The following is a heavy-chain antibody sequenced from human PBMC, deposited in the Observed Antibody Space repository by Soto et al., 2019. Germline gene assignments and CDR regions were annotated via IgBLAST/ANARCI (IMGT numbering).Heavy chain of an antibody. CDR1: GGTFSSYT. D-gene: IGHD6-13*01. CDR3: ARGPYSSPPHWFDP. CDR2: IIPILGIA. J-gene: IGHJ5*02. Sequence: QVQLVQSGAEVKKPGSSVKVSCKASGGTFSSYTISWVRQAPGQGLEWMGRIIPILGIANYAQKFQGRVTITADKSTSPASMELSSLRSEDPAVYYCARGPYSSPPHWFDPWGQGTLVTVSS. V-gene: IGHV1-69*02.